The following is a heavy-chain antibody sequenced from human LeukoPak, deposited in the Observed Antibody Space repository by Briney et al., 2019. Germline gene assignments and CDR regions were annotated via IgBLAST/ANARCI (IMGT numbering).Heavy chain of an antibody. CDR3: ARLGVTMVRGVIPPDY. D-gene: IGHD3-10*01. V-gene: IGHV5-51*01. Sequence: GESLKISCEGSGYTFTNFWIGWVRQMPGKGLEWMGIVSPSDSDTRYSPSFQGQVTISADKSISTAYLQWSSLKASDTAMYYCARLGVTMVRGVIPPDYWGQGTLVTVSS. CDR1: GYTFTNFW. CDR2: VSPSDSDT. J-gene: IGHJ4*02.